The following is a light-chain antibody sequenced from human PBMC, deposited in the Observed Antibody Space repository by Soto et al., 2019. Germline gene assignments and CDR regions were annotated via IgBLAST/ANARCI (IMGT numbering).Light chain of an antibody. V-gene: IGLV2-23*02. CDR3: CSYAGSTTQTYV. CDR1: HCNGGSYNL. J-gene: IGLJ1*01. Sequence: SVLTQPASLSGSPGHTISVSCTENHCNGGSYNLVSWHQQHNGKDPKVIIDEVSERLSVVYDRFCGSKSGNTASLMISGLQAEDEADYYCCSYAGSTTQTYVFGSETKFSVL. CDR2: EVS.